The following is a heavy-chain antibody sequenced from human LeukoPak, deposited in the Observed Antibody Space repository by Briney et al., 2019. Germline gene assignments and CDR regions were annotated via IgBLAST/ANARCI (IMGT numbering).Heavy chain of an antibody. CDR2: IYTSGST. V-gene: IGHV4-59*10. D-gene: IGHD1-26*01. Sequence: SETLSLTCAVYGGSFSGYYWGWIRQPPGKGLEWIGRIYTSGSTNYNPSLKSRVTMSVDTSKNQFSVKLSSVTAADTAVYYCARDRGSYYEDAFDIWGQGTMVTVSS. CDR1: GGSFSGYY. J-gene: IGHJ3*02. CDR3: ARDRGSYYEDAFDI.